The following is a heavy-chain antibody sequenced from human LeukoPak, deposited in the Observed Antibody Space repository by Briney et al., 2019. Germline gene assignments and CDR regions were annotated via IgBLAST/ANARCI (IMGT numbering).Heavy chain of an antibody. Sequence: GGSLRLSCAASGFAFNNAWMSWVRQAPGKGLEWVGRIKTKTDGGTTDYAAPVKGRFTISRDDSKNTLYLEMNSLKTEDTALYYCTTVGGVGAATLDYWGQGTLVTVSS. V-gene: IGHV3-15*01. J-gene: IGHJ4*02. CDR3: TTVGGVGAATLDY. D-gene: IGHD2-15*01. CDR1: GFAFNNAW. CDR2: IKTKTDGGTT.